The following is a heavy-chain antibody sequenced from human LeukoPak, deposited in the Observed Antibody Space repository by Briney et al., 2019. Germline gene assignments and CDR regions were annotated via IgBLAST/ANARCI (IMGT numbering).Heavy chain of an antibody. D-gene: IGHD3-10*01. Sequence: SETLSLTCAVSGGSISTRYYYWGWIRQPPGKGLEWIGTIHHSGSAYYNPSLKSQVTISVDTSNNHFSLKLSSVTAGDTAVYYCASLYFYGPGSFPNYWGQGILVTVST. V-gene: IGHV4-39*02. CDR1: GGSISTRYYY. CDR3: ASLYFYGPGSFPNY. CDR2: IHHSGSA. J-gene: IGHJ4*02.